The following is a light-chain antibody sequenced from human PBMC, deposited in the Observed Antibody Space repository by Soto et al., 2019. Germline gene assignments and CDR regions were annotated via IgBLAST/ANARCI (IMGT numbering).Light chain of an antibody. CDR2: DVT. CDR1: SRDVGIYNY. CDR3: CSYAGNYPLL. Sequence: QSALTQPRSVSGSPGQSVTVSCTGTSRDVGIYNYVSWYQQRPGTAPKVMIYDVTKRPSGVPDRFSGSKSANTASLTISGLQAEDEADYYCCSYAGNYPLLFGGGTKVTVL. V-gene: IGLV2-11*01. J-gene: IGLJ3*02.